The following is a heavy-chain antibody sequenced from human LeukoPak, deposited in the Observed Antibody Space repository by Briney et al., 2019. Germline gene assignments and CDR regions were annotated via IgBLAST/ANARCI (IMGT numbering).Heavy chain of an antibody. CDR3: ARALGQWLPPGY. J-gene: IGHJ4*02. V-gene: IGHV4-31*03. Sequence: PSQTLSLTCTVSGGSVNSGGYSWSWIRQHPGEGLEWIGYIYYSGSTYYNPSLKSRVTMSVDTSKNQFSLKLSSVTAADTAVYYCARALGQWLPPGYWGQGTLVTVSS. CDR2: IYYSGST. D-gene: IGHD6-19*01. CDR1: GGSVNSGGYS.